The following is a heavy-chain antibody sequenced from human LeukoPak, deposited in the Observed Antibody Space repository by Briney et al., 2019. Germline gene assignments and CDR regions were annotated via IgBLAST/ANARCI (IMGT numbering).Heavy chain of an antibody. Sequence: ASVKVSCKGYRYTFSSYDINWVRQAPGQGLEWMGWMNPNTGNTGYAPKFQGRVTMTRDTSISTAYMELRGLRSEDTAVYYCARDIAVAESDYWGQGTLVTVSS. CDR1: RYTFSSYD. CDR3: ARDIAVAESDY. J-gene: IGHJ4*02. D-gene: IGHD6-19*01. CDR2: MNPNTGNT. V-gene: IGHV1-8*01.